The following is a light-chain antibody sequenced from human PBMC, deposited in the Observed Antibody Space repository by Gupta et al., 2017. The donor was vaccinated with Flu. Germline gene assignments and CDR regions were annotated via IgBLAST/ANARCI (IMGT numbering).Light chain of an antibody. V-gene: IGKV3-11*01. CDR2: GAS. CDR3: QQSSKWPLT. CDR1: QTSNTRDE. Sequence: TRSVTPRERDIVSCRARQTSNTRDELGWYQQKDGKAPRLLIYGASNRPTGIPARFRGSGSGTDFTLTISSLEPEDFAVYYCQQSSKWPLTFGGGTKVEMK. J-gene: IGKJ4*01.